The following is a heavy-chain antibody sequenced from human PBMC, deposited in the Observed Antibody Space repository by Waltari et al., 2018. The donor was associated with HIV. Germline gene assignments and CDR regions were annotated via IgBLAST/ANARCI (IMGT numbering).Heavy chain of an antibody. CDR3: ATVCGGGSCFNWFDP. CDR1: SGSIRSSSYY. CDR2: IYYSGST. V-gene: IGHV4-39*07. Sequence: QLQLQESCPGLVKPSETLSLTCTVSSGSIRSSSYYWGWIRQPPGKGLEWIGNIYYSGSTYYNPSLKSRVTISVDTSKNQFSLKLSSVTAADTAVYYCATVCGGGSCFNWFDPWGQGALV. D-gene: IGHD2-15*01. J-gene: IGHJ5*02.